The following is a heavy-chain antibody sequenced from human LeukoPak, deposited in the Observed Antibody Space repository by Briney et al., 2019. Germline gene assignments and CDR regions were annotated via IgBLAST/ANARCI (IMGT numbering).Heavy chain of an antibody. CDR1: GGTFSSYA. CDR2: IIPIFGTA. Sequence: SVKVSCKASGGTFSSYAISWVRQAPGQGLEWMGRIIPIFGTANYAQKFQGRVTITTDESTSTAYMELSSLRSEDTAVYYCARGRDSSGYYDYWGQGTLVTVSS. D-gene: IGHD3-22*01. CDR3: ARGRDSSGYYDY. J-gene: IGHJ4*02. V-gene: IGHV1-69*05.